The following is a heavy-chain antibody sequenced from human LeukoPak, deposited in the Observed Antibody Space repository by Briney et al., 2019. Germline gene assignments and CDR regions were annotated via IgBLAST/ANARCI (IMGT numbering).Heavy chain of an antibody. CDR1: GYTFTSHY. D-gene: IGHD6-13*01. V-gene: IGHV1-46*01. CDR2: INPSGGST. Sequence: ASVKVSCKASGYTFTSHYMHWVRQAPEQGLEWMGIINPSGGSTSYAQKFQGRVTMTRDMSTRTDYMELSSLRYEDTAVYYCARKAAAGIYYFDYWGQGTLVTVSS. J-gene: IGHJ4*02. CDR3: ARKAAAGIYYFDY.